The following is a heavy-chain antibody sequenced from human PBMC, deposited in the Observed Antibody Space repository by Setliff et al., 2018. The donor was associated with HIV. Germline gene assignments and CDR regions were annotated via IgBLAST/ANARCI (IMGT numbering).Heavy chain of an antibody. CDR2: ISWNGGST. D-gene: IGHD1-1*01. V-gene: IGHV3-20*01. J-gene: IGHJ2*01. Sequence: GVLRLSCAASGFNFDDYGLSWVRQGQGKGLEWVSGISWNGGSTGYADSVKGRFIISRDNAKNSLYLQMNSLRGEDTALYHCARRNGDYWYFDLWGRGTLVTVSS. CDR1: GFNFDDYG. CDR3: ARRNGDYWYFDL.